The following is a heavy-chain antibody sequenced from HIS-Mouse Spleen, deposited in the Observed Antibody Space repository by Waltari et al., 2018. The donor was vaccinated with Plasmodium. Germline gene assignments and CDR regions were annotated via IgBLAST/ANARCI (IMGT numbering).Heavy chain of an antibody. D-gene: IGHD6-13*01. V-gene: IGHV1-2*02. J-gene: IGHJ1*01. CDR2: INPNSGGT. CDR3: ARVLGYKAAAGTFVEYFQH. Sequence: VQLVQSGAEVKKPGASVKVSCKASGYTFTGSYMPWVRPAPGLGLERMGWINPNSGGTNYAQKFQGRVTMTRDTSISTAYMELSRLRSDDTAVYYCARVLGYKAAAGTFVEYFQHWGQGTLVTVSS. CDR1: GYTFTGSY.